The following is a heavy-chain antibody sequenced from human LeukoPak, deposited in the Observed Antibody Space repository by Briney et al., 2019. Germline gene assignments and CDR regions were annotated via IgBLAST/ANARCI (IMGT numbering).Heavy chain of an antibody. CDR1: GGSISSYY. V-gene: IGHV4-59*12. CDR2: IYYSGGT. CDR3: AREAYNWNVDAFDI. D-gene: IGHD1-20*01. J-gene: IGHJ3*02. Sequence: SETLSLTCTVSGGSISSYYWSWIRQPPGKGLEWIGYIYYSGGTNYNPSLKRRVTISVDTSKNQFSLKLTSVTAADTAVYYCAREAYNWNVDAFDIWGQGTMVTVSS.